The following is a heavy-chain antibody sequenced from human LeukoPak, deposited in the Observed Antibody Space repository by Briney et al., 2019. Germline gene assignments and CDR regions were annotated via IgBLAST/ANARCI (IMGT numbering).Heavy chain of an antibody. CDR2: ISSSSSYI. CDR3: AIFCSGGSCPDAFDI. V-gene: IGHV3-21*01. J-gene: IGHJ3*02. CDR1: GFTFSSYS. D-gene: IGHD2-15*01. Sequence: GGSLRLSCAASGFTFSSYSMNWVRQAPGKGLEWVSSISSSSSYIYYADSVKGRFTISRDNAKNSLYLQMNSLRAEDTAVYYCAIFCSGGSCPDAFDIWGQGTMVTVSS.